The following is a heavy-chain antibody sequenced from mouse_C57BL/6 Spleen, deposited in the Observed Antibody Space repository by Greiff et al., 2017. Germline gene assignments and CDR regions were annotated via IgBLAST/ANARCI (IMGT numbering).Heavy chain of an antibody. J-gene: IGHJ2*01. CDR1: GYTFTDYY. Sequence: VQLQQSGPELVKPGASVKISCKASGYTFTDYYMNWVKQSHGQSLEWIGDINPNNGGTSYNQKFKGKATLTVDKSSSTAYMDLRSLTSEDSAVYYCARMSSLFDYWGQGTTLTVSS. V-gene: IGHV1-26*01. CDR3: ARMSSLFDY. D-gene: IGHD1-1*01. CDR2: INPNNGGT.